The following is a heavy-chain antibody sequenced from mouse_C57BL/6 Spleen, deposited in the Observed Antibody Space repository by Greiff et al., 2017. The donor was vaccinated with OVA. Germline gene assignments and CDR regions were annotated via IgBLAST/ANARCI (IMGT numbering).Heavy chain of an antibody. CDR3: ARRYYGSRNWYFDV. V-gene: IGHV1-9*01. CDR2: ILPGSGST. Sequence: QVQLQQSGAELMKPGASVKLSCKATGYTFTGYWIEWVKQRPGHGLEWIGEILPGSGSTNYTEKFKGKATFTADTSSNTAYMQLSSLTTEDSAIYYCARRYYGSRNWYFDVWGTGTTVTVSS. CDR1: GYTFTGYW. D-gene: IGHD1-1*01. J-gene: IGHJ1*03.